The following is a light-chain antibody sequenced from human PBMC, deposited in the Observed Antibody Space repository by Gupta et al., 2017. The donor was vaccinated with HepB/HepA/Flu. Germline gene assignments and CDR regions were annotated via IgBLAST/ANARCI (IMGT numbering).Light chain of an antibody. J-gene: IGLJ2*01. V-gene: IGLV2-14*01. CDR3: SSYTTSDSLV. CDR1: SSDVGAYNY. CDR2: DVN. Sequence: SALTQPASVSASPCPSLTISCTGTSSDVGAYNYVCWYQPHPAKDHNLIVYDVNNRPAGVANRFSGSKSGNTASLTISGPQEEDEADYYCSSYTTSDSLVFGGGTKLTV.